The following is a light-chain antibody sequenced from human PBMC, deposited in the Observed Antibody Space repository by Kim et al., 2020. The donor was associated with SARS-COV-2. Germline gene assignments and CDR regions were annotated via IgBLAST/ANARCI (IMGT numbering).Light chain of an antibody. CDR2: KAS. CDR1: QSISSG. Sequence: ASLGDRITITCRASQSISSGLAWYQQKPGKAPKLLIYKASNLQSGVPSRFSGSGSGTEFTLTISSLQPDDFATYYCQQYDTDLWTFGQGTKVDIK. J-gene: IGKJ1*01. V-gene: IGKV1-5*03. CDR3: QQYDTDLWT.